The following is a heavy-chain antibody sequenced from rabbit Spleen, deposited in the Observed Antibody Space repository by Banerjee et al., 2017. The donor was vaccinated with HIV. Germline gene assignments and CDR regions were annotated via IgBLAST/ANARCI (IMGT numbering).Heavy chain of an antibody. CDR3: ARTTSNGVTNFNL. V-gene: IGHV1S45*01. J-gene: IGHJ4*01. Sequence: QEQLVESGGGLVQPEGSLTLTCTASGFSFSSSYYMCWVRQAPGKGLEWIGCIYGGSSGSTYYASWAKGRFTGSKTSSTTVTLQMTSLTAADTATYFCARTTSNGVTNFNLWGPGTLVTVS. CDR1: GFSFSSSYY. CDR2: IYGGSSGST. D-gene: IGHD1-1*01.